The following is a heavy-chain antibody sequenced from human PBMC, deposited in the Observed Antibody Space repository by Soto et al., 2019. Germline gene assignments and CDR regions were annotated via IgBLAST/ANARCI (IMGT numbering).Heavy chain of an antibody. D-gene: IGHD2-15*01. CDR3: ARERRVVVVAADAFDI. Sequence: QVQLVQSGAEVKKPGSSVKVSCKASGGTFSSYAISWVRQAPGQGLEWMGGIIPIFGTANYAQKFQGRVTITEDESTSTAYMELSSLRSEDTAVYYCARERRVVVVAADAFDIWGQGTMVTVSS. CDR2: IIPIFGTA. J-gene: IGHJ3*02. CDR1: GGTFSSYA. V-gene: IGHV1-69*01.